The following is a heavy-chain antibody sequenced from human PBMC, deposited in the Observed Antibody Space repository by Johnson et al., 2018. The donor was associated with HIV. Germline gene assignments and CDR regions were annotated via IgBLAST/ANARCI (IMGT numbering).Heavy chain of an antibody. Sequence: QVQLVESGGGVVQPGRSLRLSCAASGFSFSNYPMHWVRQAPGKGLEWMAFISYDGSNKYYADSVKGRFTISRDSSKNTLYLQMNSLRAEDTAVYYCGRDINYSNYVTDAFDIWGQGTVVTVSS. D-gene: IGHD4-11*01. V-gene: IGHV3-30-3*01. CDR1: GFSFSNYP. J-gene: IGHJ3*02. CDR3: GRDINYSNYVTDAFDI. CDR2: ISYDGSNK.